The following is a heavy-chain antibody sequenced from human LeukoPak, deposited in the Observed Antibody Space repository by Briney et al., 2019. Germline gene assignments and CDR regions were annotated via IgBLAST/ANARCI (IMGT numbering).Heavy chain of an antibody. Sequence: GESLKISCKGSGYSFTSYWIGWVRQMPGKGLEWMGIIYPGDSDTRYSPSFQGQVTISADKSICTAYLQWSSLKASDTAMYYCARLSTGHYYDSSGGLDYWGQGTLVTVSS. CDR2: IYPGDSDT. CDR1: GYSFTSYW. CDR3: ARLSTGHYYDSSGGLDY. D-gene: IGHD3-22*01. J-gene: IGHJ4*02. V-gene: IGHV5-51*01.